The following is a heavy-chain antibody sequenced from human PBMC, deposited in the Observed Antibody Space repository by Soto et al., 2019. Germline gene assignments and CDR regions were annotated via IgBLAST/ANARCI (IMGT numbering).Heavy chain of an antibody. CDR2: IIPILGIA. Sequence: QVQLVQSGAEVKKPGSSVKVSCKASGGTFSSYTISWVRQAPGQGLEWMGRIIPILGIANYAQKFQGRVTIPADKSTSTAYMELSSLRSEDTAVYYCARRGPRNGSGFDYWGQGTLVTVSS. D-gene: IGHD2-15*01. CDR3: ARRGPRNGSGFDY. V-gene: IGHV1-69*02. CDR1: GGTFSSYT. J-gene: IGHJ4*02.